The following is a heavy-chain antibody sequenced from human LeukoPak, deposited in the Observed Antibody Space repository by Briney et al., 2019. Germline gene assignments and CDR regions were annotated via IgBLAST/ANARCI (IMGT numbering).Heavy chain of an antibody. J-gene: IGHJ5*02. CDR2: INHSGST. V-gene: IGHV4-34*01. CDR3: ARGPCGGDCYGA. D-gene: IGHD2-21*02. Sequence: SETLSLTCAVYGGSFSGYYWSWIRQPPGKGLEWIGEINHSGSTNYNPSLKSRVTISADTSKNQFSLKLSSVTAADTAVYYCARGPCGGDCYGAWGQGTLVTVSS. CDR1: GGSFSGYY.